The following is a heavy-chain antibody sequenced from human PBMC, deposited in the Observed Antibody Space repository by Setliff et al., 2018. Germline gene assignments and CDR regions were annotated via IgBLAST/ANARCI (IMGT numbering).Heavy chain of an antibody. V-gene: IGHV3-53*01. Sequence: GGSLRLSCAASGFTVSNNYMSWIRQAPGKGLEWVSVIYSGGGTNYADSVKGRFTISRDNSKNTVYLEMNNLRADDTAVYYCARPGRSNYWDSFDYWGQGTLVTVSS. CDR3: ARPGRSNYWDSFDY. D-gene: IGHD3-10*01. CDR2: IYSGGGT. CDR1: GFTVSNNY. J-gene: IGHJ4*02.